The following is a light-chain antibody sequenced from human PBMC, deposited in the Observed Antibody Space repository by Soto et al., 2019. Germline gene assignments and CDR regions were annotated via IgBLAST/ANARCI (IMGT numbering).Light chain of an antibody. CDR2: DVS. Sequence: QSALTQPASVSGSPGQSITFSCTGTSSDLGGYNYVSWYQQHPGKAPKLVIYDVSNRPSGVSNRFSGSNSGNTASLTISGLQADDEADYYCSSYTTTSTLVFGGGTKVTVL. J-gene: IGLJ2*01. CDR3: SSYTTTSTLV. V-gene: IGLV2-14*01. CDR1: SSDLGGYNY.